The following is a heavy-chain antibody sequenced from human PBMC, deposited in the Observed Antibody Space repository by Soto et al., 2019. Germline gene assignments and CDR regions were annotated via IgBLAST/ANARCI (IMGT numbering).Heavy chain of an antibody. CDR2: INPSVGRT. CDR1: GYTFTSYY. D-gene: IGHD3-22*01. Sequence: QVQLVQSGAEVKKPGASVKVSCKASGYTFTSYYMHWVRQGPGQGLEWMGIINPSVGRTGYEQKFQGRVTMTRDPSTSTVYMELSSLRSEDTAVDYCARESNFPRGVTMIVVVLGFGYFDYWGQGTLVTVSS. V-gene: IGHV1-46*01. CDR3: ARESNFPRGVTMIVVVLGFGYFDY. J-gene: IGHJ4*02.